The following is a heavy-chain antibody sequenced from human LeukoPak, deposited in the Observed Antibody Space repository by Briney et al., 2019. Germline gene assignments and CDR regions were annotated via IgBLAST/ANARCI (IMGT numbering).Heavy chain of an antibody. CDR2: IWYDGSNK. CDR1: GFTFSSYG. D-gene: IGHD3-3*01. Sequence: GGSLRLSCAASGFTFSSYGMHWVRQAPGKGPEWVAVIWYDGSNKYYADSVKGRFTISRDNSKNTLYLQMNSLRAEDTAVYYCARGPRWSGYYMVGMDVWGQGTTVTVSS. J-gene: IGHJ6*02. CDR3: ARGPRWSGYYMVGMDV. V-gene: IGHV3-33*01.